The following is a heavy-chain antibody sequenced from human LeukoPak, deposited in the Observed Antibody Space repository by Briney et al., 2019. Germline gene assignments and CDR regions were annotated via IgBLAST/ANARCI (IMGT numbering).Heavy chain of an antibody. CDR2: IRYDGSNK. Sequence: GGSLRLSCAASGFTFSSYGMHWVRQAPGKGLEWVAFIRYDGSNKYYADSVKGRFTISRDNSKNTLYLQMNSLRAEDTAVYYCAKNGGERIIGIEGATQLDYWGQGTLVTVSS. CDR3: AKNGGERIIGIEGATQLDY. CDR1: GFTFSSYG. J-gene: IGHJ4*02. D-gene: IGHD1-26*01. V-gene: IGHV3-30*02.